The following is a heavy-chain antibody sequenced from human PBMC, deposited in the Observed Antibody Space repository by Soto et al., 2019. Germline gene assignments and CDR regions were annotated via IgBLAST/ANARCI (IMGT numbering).Heavy chain of an antibody. J-gene: IGHJ6*02. CDR1: GGSISSGGYY. CDR2: IYYSGST. V-gene: IGHV4-31*03. D-gene: IGHD6-6*01. CDR3: ARVFGEGIAARPYYGMDV. Sequence: QVQLQESGPGLVKPSQTLSLTCTVSGGSISSGGYYWSWIRQHPGKGLEWIGYIYYSGSTYYNPALKSRVTIAVDTAKNQFSLKLSSVTAADTAVYYCARVFGEGIAARPYYGMDVWGQGTTVTVSS.